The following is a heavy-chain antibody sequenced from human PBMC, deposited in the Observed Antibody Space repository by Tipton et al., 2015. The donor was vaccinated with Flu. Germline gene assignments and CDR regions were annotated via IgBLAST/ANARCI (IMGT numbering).Heavy chain of an antibody. J-gene: IGHJ6*02. CDR3: ARDGGVGSGWSYSGGNYYYGMDV. D-gene: IGHD6-19*01. CDR2: IHHSGST. CDR1: GGSINRSHYY. V-gene: IGHV4-39*07. Sequence: TLSLTCTVSGGSINRSHYYWGWIRQPPGKGLEWIGSIHHSGSTFYHPSLKSRVTISVDTSKNQFSLKLSAVTAADTAVYYCARDGGVGSGWSYSGGNYYYGMDVWGQGTTVIVSS.